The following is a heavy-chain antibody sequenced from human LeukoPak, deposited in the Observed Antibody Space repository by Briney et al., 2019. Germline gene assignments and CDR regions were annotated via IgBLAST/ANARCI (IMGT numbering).Heavy chain of an antibody. CDR3: ARFGITMVRGALPYFDY. CDR2: IIPTFDVA. CDR1: GDNFSSYV. J-gene: IGHJ4*02. Sequence: SVKVSCKASGDNFSSYVITWVRQAPGQGLEWMGRIIPTFDVANFAQIFKSRVTITADKSTNTAHLELSSLRSDDTAVYYCARFGITMVRGALPYFDYWGQGTLVTVSS. V-gene: IGHV1-69*04. D-gene: IGHD3-10*01.